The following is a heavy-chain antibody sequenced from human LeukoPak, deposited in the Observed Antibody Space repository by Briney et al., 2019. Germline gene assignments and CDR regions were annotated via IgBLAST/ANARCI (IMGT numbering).Heavy chain of an antibody. Sequence: PGGSLRLSCTASGFSFSNHSMDWVRQAPGKGLEWVANISDDGSNKYYADSVKGRFTISRDNSKHTLYLQMNSLRAEDTAVYYCARDPTTFGVAAGYMDVWGKGTTVTVS. V-gene: IGHV3-30*01. CDR1: GFSFSNHS. D-gene: IGHD3-3*01. CDR3: ARDPTTFGVAAGYMDV. J-gene: IGHJ6*03. CDR2: ISDDGSNK.